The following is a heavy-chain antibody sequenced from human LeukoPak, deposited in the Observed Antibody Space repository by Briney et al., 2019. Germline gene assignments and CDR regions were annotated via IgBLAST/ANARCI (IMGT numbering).Heavy chain of an antibody. CDR3: ARLLRYLDY. CDR2: IYYSGST. J-gene: IGHJ4*02. D-gene: IGHD2-15*01. V-gene: IGHV4-30-4*01. CDR1: GGSISSGDYY. Sequence: SETLSLTCTVSGGSISSGDYYWSWIRQPPGKGLERIGYIYYSGSTYYNPSLKSRITISVDTSKNQFSLKLSSVTAADTAVYYCARLLRYLDYWGQGTLVTVSS.